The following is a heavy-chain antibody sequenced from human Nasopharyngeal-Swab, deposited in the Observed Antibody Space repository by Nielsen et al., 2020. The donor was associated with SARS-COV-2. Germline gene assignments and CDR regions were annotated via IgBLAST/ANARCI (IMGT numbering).Heavy chain of an antibody. Sequence: WIRQPPGKALEWLARIFSNDEKSYSTSLKSRLTISKDTSKSQVVLTMTNMDPVDTATYYCARTRSSSWTLKYYFDYWGQGTLVTVSS. CDR2: IFSNDEK. J-gene: IGHJ4*02. CDR3: ARTRSSSWTLKYYFDY. V-gene: IGHV2-26*01. D-gene: IGHD6-13*01.